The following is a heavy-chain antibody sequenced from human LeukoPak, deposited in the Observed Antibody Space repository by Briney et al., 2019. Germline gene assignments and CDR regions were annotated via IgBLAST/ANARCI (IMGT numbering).Heavy chain of an antibody. CDR2: ISRTTRYI. V-gene: IGHV3-21*01. D-gene: IGHD2-2*02. Sequence: GGSLRLSCAASGFTFSSYSMNWVRQAPGKGLEWVSSISRTTRYIYYADSVKGRFTISRDNSKNSLYLQMNSLIAEDTAVYYFAIDENTLNEGPAIDAFDIWGRGTMVTVSS. CDR1: GFTFSSYS. CDR3: AIDENTLNEGPAIDAFDI. J-gene: IGHJ3*02.